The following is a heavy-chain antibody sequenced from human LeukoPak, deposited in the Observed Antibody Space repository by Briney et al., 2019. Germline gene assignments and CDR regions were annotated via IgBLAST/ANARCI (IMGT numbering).Heavy chain of an antibody. CDR2: IYTSGST. CDR1: GGSISSYY. Sequence: PSETLSLTCTVSGGSISSYYWSWIRQPAGKGLEWIGRIYTSGSTNYNPSLKSRFTMSVDTSKNQFSLKLSSVTAADTAVYYCARERSSGWYGYYFDYWGQGTLVTVSS. D-gene: IGHD6-19*01. V-gene: IGHV4-4*07. CDR3: ARERSSGWYGYYFDY. J-gene: IGHJ4*02.